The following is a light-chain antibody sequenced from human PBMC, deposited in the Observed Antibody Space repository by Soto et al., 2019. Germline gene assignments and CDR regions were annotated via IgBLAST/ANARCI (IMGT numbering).Light chain of an antibody. V-gene: IGLV4-69*01. CDR2: LNSDGSH. CDR1: RGHSGYA. Sequence: QPVLTQSPSASASLGASVKLTCTLSRGHSGYAIAWHQQQPEKGPRFLMKLNSDGSHSKGDGIPDRFSGSSSGAERYLTISSLQSEDEADYYCQTWGTGIVLFGGGTKVTVL. CDR3: QTWGTGIVL. J-gene: IGLJ2*01.